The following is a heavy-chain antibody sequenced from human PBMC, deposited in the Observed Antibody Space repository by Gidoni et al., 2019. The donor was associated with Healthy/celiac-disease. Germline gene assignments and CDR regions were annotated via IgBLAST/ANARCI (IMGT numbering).Heavy chain of an antibody. J-gene: IGHJ6*02. Sequence: EVQLVESGGGLVQPGGSLRLSCAASGFTASRHYMRWVRQAPGKGLVWVSVIYSGGSTYYADSVKGRFTISRHNSKNTLYLQMNSLRAEDTAVYYCARGYGDYGGDYYYGMDVWGQGTTVTVSS. D-gene: IGHD4-17*01. V-gene: IGHV3-53*04. CDR1: GFTASRHY. CDR2: IYSGGST. CDR3: ARGYGDYGGDYYYGMDV.